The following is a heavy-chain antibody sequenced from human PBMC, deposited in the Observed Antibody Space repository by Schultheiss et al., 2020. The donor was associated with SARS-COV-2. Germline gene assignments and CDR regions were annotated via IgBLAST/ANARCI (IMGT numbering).Heavy chain of an antibody. Sequence: GGSLRLSCAASGFTFRSNWMHWVRQVPGKGLVWVARINEDGTTIDYADSVRDRFIISRDNAWNTLSLQMRSLRVEDTAVYYCVRDLAGRYGYWGQGTLVTVSS. CDR2: INEDGTTI. J-gene: IGHJ4*02. V-gene: IGHV3-74*01. CDR3: VRDLAGRYGY. CDR1: GFTFRSNW. D-gene: IGHD1-26*01.